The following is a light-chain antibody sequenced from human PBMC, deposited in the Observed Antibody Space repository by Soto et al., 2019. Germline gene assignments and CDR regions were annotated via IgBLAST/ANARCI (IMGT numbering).Light chain of an antibody. CDR2: GTS. J-gene: IGKJ1*01. CDR3: QQYGSSSWT. V-gene: IGKV3-20*01. Sequence: EIVLTHSPGALSLSPGERATLSCRASQSVSSSYLAWYQQKPGQAPRLLIYGTSSRATAIPDRFSGSGSGTDFTLTISRLEPEDSAVYYCQQYGSSSWTFGQGTKVDIK. CDR1: QSVSSSY.